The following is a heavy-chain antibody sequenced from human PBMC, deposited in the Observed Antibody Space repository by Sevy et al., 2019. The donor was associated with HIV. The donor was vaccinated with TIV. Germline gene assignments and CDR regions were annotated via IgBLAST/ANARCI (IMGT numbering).Heavy chain of an antibody. CDR2: ITSGSTYI. CDR1: GFTFNSYT. V-gene: IGHV3-21*01. CDR3: ARDGGCSSTSCLLYFDY. J-gene: IGHJ4*02. D-gene: IGHD2-2*01. Sequence: GESLKISCAASGFTFNSYTMNWVRQAPGKGLEWVSSITSGSTYIYYADSVKGRFTISRDNAKNSLYLQMNSLRAEDTAVYYCARDGGCSSTSCLLYFDYWGQGGLVTVSS.